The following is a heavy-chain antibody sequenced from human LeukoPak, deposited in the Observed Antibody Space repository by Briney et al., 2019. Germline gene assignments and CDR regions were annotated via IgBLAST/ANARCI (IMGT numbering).Heavy chain of an antibody. Sequence: GRSLRLSCAASGFTFDDYAMHWVRQAPGKGLEWVSGISWNSGSIGYADSVKGRFTISRDNAKNSLYLQMNSLRAEDTAVYYCATLQGRSPDYWGQGTLVTVSS. CDR3: ATLQGRSPDY. V-gene: IGHV3-9*01. CDR1: GFTFDDYA. J-gene: IGHJ4*02. CDR2: ISWNSGSI.